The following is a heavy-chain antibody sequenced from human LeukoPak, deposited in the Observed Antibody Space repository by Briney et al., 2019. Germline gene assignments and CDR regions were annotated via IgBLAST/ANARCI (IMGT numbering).Heavy chain of an antibody. Sequence: ASVKVSCKASGYTFTSYAMHWVRQAPGQRLEWMGWINAGNGNTKYSQKFQGRVTITRDTSASTAYMELSSLRSEDTAVYYCATLKIAVAGPSAFDIWGQGTMVTVSS. CDR3: ATLKIAVAGPSAFDI. J-gene: IGHJ3*02. V-gene: IGHV1-3*01. CDR2: INAGNGNT. CDR1: GYTFTSYA. D-gene: IGHD6-19*01.